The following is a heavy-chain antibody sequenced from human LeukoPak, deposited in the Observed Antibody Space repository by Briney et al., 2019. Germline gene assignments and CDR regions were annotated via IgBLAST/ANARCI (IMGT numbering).Heavy chain of an antibody. D-gene: IGHD6-19*01. V-gene: IGHV1-2*02. CDR3: APRRSSGWLSSYYFDF. CDR2: SSPNSGGT. CDR1: GCTYTGYY. Sequence: ASVKVSCKASGCTYTGYYMHWVRPAPGQGLEWMGWSSPNSGGTNYAKKFQGRVTMTRDTSISLAYMELSRMRSDDTAVYCCAPRRSSGWLSSYYFDFWGQGTLVTVSS. J-gene: IGHJ4*02.